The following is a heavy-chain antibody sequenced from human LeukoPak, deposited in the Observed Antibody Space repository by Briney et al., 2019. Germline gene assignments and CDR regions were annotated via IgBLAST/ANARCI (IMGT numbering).Heavy chain of an antibody. CDR1: GGSISSYY. J-gene: IGHJ5*02. CDR3: ARDYFGSWFDP. V-gene: IGHV4-59*01. CDR2: IYYSGST. D-gene: IGHD2-15*01. Sequence: SETLSLTCTVSGGSISSYYWSWIRQPPGKGLEWIGYIYYSGSTNYNPSLKSRVTISVDTSKNQFSPKLSSVTAADTAVYYCARDYFGSWFDPWGQGTLVTVSS.